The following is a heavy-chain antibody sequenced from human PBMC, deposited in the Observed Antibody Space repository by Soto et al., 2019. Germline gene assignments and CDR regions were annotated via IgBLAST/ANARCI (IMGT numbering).Heavy chain of an antibody. V-gene: IGHV4-61*01. J-gene: IGHJ4*02. CDR1: VGSVSSGSYD. CDR3: ARVNRGSYYPDRYFDY. Sequence: QVQLQESGPGLVKPSETLSLTCTVSVGSVSSGSYDWSWIRQPPGKGLEWIGYIYYSGSTNYNPSLKSRVTISVDTSKNQFSLKLSSVTAADTAVYYCARVNRGSYYPDRYFDYWGQGTLVTVSS. D-gene: IGHD1-26*01. CDR2: IYYSGST.